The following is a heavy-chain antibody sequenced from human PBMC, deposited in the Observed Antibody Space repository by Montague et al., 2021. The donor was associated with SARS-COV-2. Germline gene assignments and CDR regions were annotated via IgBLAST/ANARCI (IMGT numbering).Heavy chain of an antibody. D-gene: IGHD3-9*01. CDR3: ARALSTVLRYFDWLSAHY. Sequence: SLRLCAASGFTFSSYSMNWVRQAPGKGLEWVSSISSSSSYIYYADSVKGRFTISRDNAKNSLYLQMNSLRAEDTAVYYCARALSTVLRYFDWLSAHYWGQGTLVTVSS. CDR2: ISSSSSYI. CDR1: GFTFSSYS. V-gene: IGHV3-21*01. J-gene: IGHJ4*02.